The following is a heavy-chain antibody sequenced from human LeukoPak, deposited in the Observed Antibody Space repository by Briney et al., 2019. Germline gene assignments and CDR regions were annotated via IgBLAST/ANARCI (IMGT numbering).Heavy chain of an antibody. Sequence: PGGSLRLSCVASGFPFSSYWMTWVRQAPGKGLEWVANIKQDGSKKSYVDSVKGRFTISRDNSKNTLYLQMNSLRAEDTAVYYCAKDSSSGYYYVEYFQHWGQGTLVTVSS. CDR1: GFPFSSYW. CDR3: AKDSSSGYYYVEYFQH. V-gene: IGHV3-7*03. J-gene: IGHJ1*01. CDR2: IKQDGSKK. D-gene: IGHD3-22*01.